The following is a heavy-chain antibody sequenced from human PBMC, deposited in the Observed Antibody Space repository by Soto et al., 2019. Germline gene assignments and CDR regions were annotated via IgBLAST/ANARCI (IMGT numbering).Heavy chain of an antibody. J-gene: IGHJ6*02. V-gene: IGHV6-1*01. CDR3: ARDPTIFGAEAYYYYGMDV. D-gene: IGHD3-3*01. Sequence: SQTLSLTCAISGDSVSSNSAAWNWIRQSPSRGLEWLGRTYYRSKWYNDYAVSVKSRITINPDTSKNQFSLQLNSVTPKETAVYYCARDPTIFGAEAYYYYGMDVWGQGTTVTVSS. CDR2: TYYRSKWYN. CDR1: GDSVSSNSAA.